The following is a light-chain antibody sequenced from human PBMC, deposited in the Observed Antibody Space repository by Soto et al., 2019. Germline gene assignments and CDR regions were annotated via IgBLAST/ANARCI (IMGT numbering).Light chain of an antibody. Sequence: EIVLTQSPATLSVSPWERVSLSCRASQSVDINLAWYQQKPGQAPRLLIYGASTRATDMPGRFSGRGSGTEFTLTISSLQSEDFAVYYCQQYNNWPPWTFGQGTKVDIK. CDR3: QQYNNWPPWT. CDR2: GAS. CDR1: QSVDIN. J-gene: IGKJ1*01. V-gene: IGKV3-15*01.